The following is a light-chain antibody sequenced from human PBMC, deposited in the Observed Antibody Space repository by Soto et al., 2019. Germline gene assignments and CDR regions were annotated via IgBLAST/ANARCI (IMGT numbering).Light chain of an antibody. CDR1: QSVGLS. CDR3: QQSYSTPLT. Sequence: EVVLTQSPATLSLPPWGRATLSCRASQSVGLSLAWYQQKPGQAPRLLIYGASNRATGIPDRFSGSGSGTDFTLTISSLQPEDFATYYCQQSYSTPLTFGQGTKVDIK. CDR2: GAS. V-gene: IGKV3-11*01. J-gene: IGKJ1*01.